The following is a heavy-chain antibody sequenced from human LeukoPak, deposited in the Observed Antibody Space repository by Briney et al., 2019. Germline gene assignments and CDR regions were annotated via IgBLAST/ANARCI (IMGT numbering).Heavy chain of an antibody. CDR1: GGSISSYY. Sequence: SETLSLTCTVSGGSISSYYWSWIRQPPGKGLEWIGYIYHSGSTIYNPSLKSRVTISVDKSRNQFSLNLSSVTAEDTAVYYCARGPSGYHNTGGQGTLVTVSS. J-gene: IGHJ4*02. CDR2: IYHSGST. D-gene: IGHD5-12*01. V-gene: IGHV4-59*12. CDR3: ARGPSGYHNT.